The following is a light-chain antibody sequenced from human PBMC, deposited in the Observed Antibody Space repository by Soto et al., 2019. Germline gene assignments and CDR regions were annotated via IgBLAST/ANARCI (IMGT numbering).Light chain of an antibody. J-gene: IGKJ1*01. V-gene: IGKV3D-15*01. CDR2: GAS. CDR1: QSVSSS. CDR3: QQYNNWWT. Sequence: EIVLTQSPGTLSLSPGERATLSFRASQSVSSSALAWYQQKPGQAPRRLIYGASTRATGIPARFIGNGSGTEFTLTISSLQSEDFAVYYCQQYNNWWTFGQGTKVDIK.